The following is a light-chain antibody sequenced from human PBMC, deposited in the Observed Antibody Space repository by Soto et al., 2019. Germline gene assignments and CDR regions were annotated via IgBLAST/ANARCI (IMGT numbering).Light chain of an antibody. J-gene: IGKJ1*01. CDR3: QHYNDWPWT. CDR2: GAY. Sequence: EIVMTQSPATLSVSPGERATLSCRASQSVGSDLAWYQQKPGQAPRLLISGAYIMASGVPARFSGSGSGTEFTLTISSLQSEDVANYSCQHYNDWPWTFGQGTKVEIK. V-gene: IGKV3-15*01. CDR1: QSVGSD.